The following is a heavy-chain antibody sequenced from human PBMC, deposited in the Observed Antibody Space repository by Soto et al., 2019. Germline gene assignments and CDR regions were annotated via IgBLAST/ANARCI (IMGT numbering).Heavy chain of an antibody. Sequence: PGGSLRLSCAASGFTFSSYSMNWVRQAPGKGLEWVSYISSSSSTIYYADSVKGRFTISRDNAKNSLYLQMNSLRDEDTAVYYCARVAGTYYYYGMDVWGQGTTITVSS. D-gene: IGHD6-19*01. CDR2: ISSSSSTI. CDR3: ARVAGTYYYYGMDV. J-gene: IGHJ6*02. V-gene: IGHV3-48*02. CDR1: GFTFSSYS.